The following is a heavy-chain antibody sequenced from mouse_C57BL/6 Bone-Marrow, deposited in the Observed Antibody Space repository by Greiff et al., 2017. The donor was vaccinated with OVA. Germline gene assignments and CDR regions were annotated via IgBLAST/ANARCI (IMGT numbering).Heavy chain of an antibody. D-gene: IGHD2-4*01. Sequence: VHVKQSGPELVKPGASVKISCKASGYSFTDYNMNWVKQSNGKSLEWIGVINPNYGTTSYNQKFKGKATLTVDQSSSTAYMQLNSLTSEDSAVYYCASRDYDPASYAMDYWGQGTSVTVSS. CDR1: GYSFTDYN. J-gene: IGHJ4*01. V-gene: IGHV1-39*01. CDR2: INPNYGTT. CDR3: ASRDYDPASYAMDY.